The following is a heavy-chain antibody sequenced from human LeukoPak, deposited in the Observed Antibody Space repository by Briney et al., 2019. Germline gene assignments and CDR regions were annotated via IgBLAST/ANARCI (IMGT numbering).Heavy chain of an antibody. V-gene: IGHV4-4*02. CDR2: IYHSGST. J-gene: IGHJ4*02. CDR3: ARDDRDGQGFDY. D-gene: IGHD3-22*01. Sequence: SETLSLTCTVSGGSISSSNWWSWVRQPPGKGLEWIGEIYHSGSTNYNPSLKSRVTISVDKSKNQFSLKLSSVTAADTAVYYCARDDRDGQGFDYWGQGTLVTVSS. CDR1: GGSISSSNW.